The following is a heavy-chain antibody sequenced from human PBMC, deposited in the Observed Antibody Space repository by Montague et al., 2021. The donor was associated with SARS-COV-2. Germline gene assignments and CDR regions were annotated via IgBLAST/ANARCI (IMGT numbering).Heavy chain of an antibody. CDR3: ARVHYYTGYVDS. J-gene: IGHJ4*02. CDR1: GGSMRDYY. CDR2: IYYSGST. D-gene: IGHD3-22*01. Sequence: SETLSLTCTVSGGSMRDYYWSWIRQPPGEGLEWIGYIYYSGSTXXXPSXNSRVTLSLDTSKNQFSLNLRSVTAADTAFYYCARVHYYTGYVDSWGQGTLVSVSP. V-gene: IGHV4-59*01.